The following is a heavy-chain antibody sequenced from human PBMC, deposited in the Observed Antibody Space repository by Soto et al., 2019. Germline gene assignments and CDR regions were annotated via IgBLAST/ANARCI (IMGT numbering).Heavy chain of an antibody. D-gene: IGHD3-16*01. CDR1: GFTFDDYA. V-gene: IGHV3-9*01. CDR3: SKDIRVGDCVWWSYLFDY. Sequence: GGSLRLSCAASGFTFDDYAMHWVRQAPGKGLEWVSGISWNSGSIGYAASVKGRFTISRDNAKNSLYLQMNSLRAEDTALYYCSKDIRVGDCVWWSYLFDYWGQGTLVTVSS. J-gene: IGHJ4*02. CDR2: ISWNSGSI.